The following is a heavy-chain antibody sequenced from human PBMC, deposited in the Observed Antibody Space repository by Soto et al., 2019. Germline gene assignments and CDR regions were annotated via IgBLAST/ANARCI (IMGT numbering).Heavy chain of an antibody. D-gene: IGHD6-6*01. CDR2: ISAYNGNT. Sequence: ASVKVSCKASGYTFTSYGISWVRQAPGQGLEWMGWISAYNGNTNYAQKLQGRVTMTTDTSTSTAYMELRSLRSDDTAVYYCAKVEYSSSSGPSSPHYYYYYMDVWGKGTTVTVSS. V-gene: IGHV1-18*01. J-gene: IGHJ6*03. CDR3: AKVEYSSSSGPSSPHYYYYYMDV. CDR1: GYTFTSYG.